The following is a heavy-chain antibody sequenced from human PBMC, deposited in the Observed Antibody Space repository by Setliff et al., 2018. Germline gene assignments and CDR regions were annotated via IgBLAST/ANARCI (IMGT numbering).Heavy chain of an antibody. CDR2: ISAYNGKT. CDR3: LRLVRYCTKIACQATSGDEV. Sequence: GASVKVSCKASGYTFTTFGVSWVRQAPGQGLEWMGWISAYNGKTYFAQKFQDRITLTTDTSTNTGYLELRGLRSDDTAVYYCLRLVRYCTKIACQATSGDEVWGLGTLVTV. V-gene: IGHV1-18*01. J-gene: IGHJ4*02. D-gene: IGHD2-8*01. CDR1: GYTFTTFG.